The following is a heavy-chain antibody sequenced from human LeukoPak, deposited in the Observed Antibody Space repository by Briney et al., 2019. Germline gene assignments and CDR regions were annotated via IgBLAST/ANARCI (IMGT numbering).Heavy chain of an antibody. Sequence: GGSLRLSCAASGFTFSSYSMNWVRQAPGKGLEWISYISRSSSPIYYADSVKGRFTISRDNAKNSLYLQMNSLRAEDTAVYYCARGGCGSTSCYAGVDYWGQGTLVTVSS. CDR1: GFTFSSYS. J-gene: IGHJ4*02. D-gene: IGHD2-2*01. CDR2: ISRSSSPI. V-gene: IGHV3-48*04. CDR3: ARGGCGSTSCYAGVDY.